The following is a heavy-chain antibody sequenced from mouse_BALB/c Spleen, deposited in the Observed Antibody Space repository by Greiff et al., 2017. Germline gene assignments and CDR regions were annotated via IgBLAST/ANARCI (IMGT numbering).Heavy chain of an antibody. D-gene: IGHD1-3*01. V-gene: IGHV5-4*02. Sequence: EVLLVESGGGLVKPGGSLKLSCAASGFTFSDYYMYWVRQTPEKRLEWVATISDGGSYTYYPDSVKGRFTISRDNAKNNLYLQMSSLKSEDTAMYYCARGEWSHYAMDYWGQGTSVTVSS. CDR1: GFTFSDYY. CDR2: ISDGGSYT. CDR3: ARGEWSHYAMDY. J-gene: IGHJ4*01.